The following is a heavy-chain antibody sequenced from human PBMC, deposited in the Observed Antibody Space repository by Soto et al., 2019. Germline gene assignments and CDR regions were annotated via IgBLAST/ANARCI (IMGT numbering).Heavy chain of an antibody. J-gene: IGHJ4*02. CDR3: ARENPALSPSDY. V-gene: IGHV3-48*02. D-gene: IGHD2-2*01. CDR2: IDSRGGTI. CDR1: GFTFSTYS. Sequence: GGSLRLSCAASGFTFSTYSMNWVRQAPGKGLEWVSYIDSRGGTIYYADSVKGRFTISRDNAKNSLYLQMNSLRDEDTAVYYCARENPALSPSDYWGQGTLVTVSS.